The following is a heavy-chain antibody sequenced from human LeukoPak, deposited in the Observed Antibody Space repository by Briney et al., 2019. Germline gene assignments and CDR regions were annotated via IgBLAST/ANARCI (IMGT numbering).Heavy chain of an antibody. D-gene: IGHD2-2*02. Sequence: ASVKVSCKASGYTFTSYSINWVRQAPGQGLEWMAWISAYNGNTNYAQKFQGRVTLTRDTSTSTAYMELRSLRSDDTAVYFCARGMNGYTEDPFDIWGQGTVVTVSS. V-gene: IGHV1-18*01. J-gene: IGHJ3*02. CDR3: ARGMNGYTEDPFDI. CDR1: GYTFTSYS. CDR2: ISAYNGNT.